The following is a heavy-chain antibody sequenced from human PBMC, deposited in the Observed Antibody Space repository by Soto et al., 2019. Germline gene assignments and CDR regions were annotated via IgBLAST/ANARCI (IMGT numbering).Heavy chain of an antibody. Sequence: SETLSLTCTVSGGSISSYYWSWIRQPPGKGLEWIGYIYYSGSTNYNPSLKSRVTISVDTSKNQFSLKLSSVTAADTAVYYCARLRAAAGSFDPWGQGTLVTVSS. D-gene: IGHD6-13*01. V-gene: IGHV4-59*01. CDR1: GGSISSYY. CDR3: ARLRAAAGSFDP. J-gene: IGHJ5*02. CDR2: IYYSGST.